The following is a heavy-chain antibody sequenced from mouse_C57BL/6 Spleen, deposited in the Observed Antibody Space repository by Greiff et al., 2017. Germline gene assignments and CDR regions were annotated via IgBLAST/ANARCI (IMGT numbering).Heavy chain of an antibody. V-gene: IGHV1-77*01. CDR2: ISPGSGST. CDR1: GYTFTDYY. D-gene: IGHD2-1*01. J-gene: IGHJ1*03. Sequence: VQLQQSGAELVKPGASVKISCKASGYTFTDYYINWVKQRPGQGLEWIGKISPGSGSTYYTEKFKGKATLTADKSSSTAYMQLSSLTPEDSAVYCCARSSYYGNYWYFDVWGTGTTVTVSA. CDR3: ARSSYYGNYWYFDV.